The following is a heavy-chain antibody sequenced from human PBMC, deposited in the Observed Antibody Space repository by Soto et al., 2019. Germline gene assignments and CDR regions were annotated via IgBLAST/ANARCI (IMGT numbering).Heavy chain of an antibody. Sequence: ASVKVSCKASGYTFSSYDINWRRQATGQGLEWMGWMNPSNSKTYYAQKFEGRVTMTRNTAMSTANMELTSLTSEDTAVYYCGRDQSGTGYYVDWFDPWGQGTLVTVSS. CDR2: MNPSNSKT. D-gene: IGHD3-10*02. J-gene: IGHJ5*02. CDR3: GRDQSGTGYYVDWFDP. CDR1: GYTFSSYD. V-gene: IGHV1-8*01.